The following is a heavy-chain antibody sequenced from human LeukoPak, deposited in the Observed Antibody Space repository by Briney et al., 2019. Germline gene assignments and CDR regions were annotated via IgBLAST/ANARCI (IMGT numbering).Heavy chain of an antibody. V-gene: IGHV4-4*02. CDR2: IYHSGST. D-gene: IGHD6-13*01. J-gene: IGHJ4*02. CDR3: ARVVPRTAARIDY. Sequence: SETLSLTCTVSGGSISSSNWWSWVRQPPGKGLEWIGEIYHSGSTNYNPSLKSRVTISVDKSKNQFSLKLSSVTAADTAVYYCARVVPRTAARIDYWGQGTLVTVSS. CDR1: GGSISSSNW.